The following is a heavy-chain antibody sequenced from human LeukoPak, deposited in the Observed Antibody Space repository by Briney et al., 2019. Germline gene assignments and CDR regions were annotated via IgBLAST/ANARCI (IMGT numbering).Heavy chain of an antibody. V-gene: IGHV3-23*01. CDR1: GFTFGTYG. Sequence: GGSLRLSSEASGFTFGTYGMTWVRQAPGKGLEWVSGITGSSTWTYYADSVRGRFTISRDNSKNTLHLQMNNLRAEDTAIYYCARELVSLGTGYFDLWGRGTLVTVSS. CDR2: ITGSSTWT. J-gene: IGHJ2*01. CDR3: ARELVSLGTGYFDL. D-gene: IGHD7-27*01.